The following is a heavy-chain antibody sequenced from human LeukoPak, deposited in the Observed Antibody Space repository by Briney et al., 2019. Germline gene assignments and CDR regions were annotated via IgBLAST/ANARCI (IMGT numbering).Heavy chain of an antibody. Sequence: VASVKVSCKASGYTFTSYDINWVRQATGQGLEWMGWMNPNSGNTGYAQKFQGRVTMTRNTSISTAYMELSSLRSEDTAVYYCARAGDYDFWSAGDWFDPWGQGTLVTVSS. CDR3: ARAGDYDFWSAGDWFDP. V-gene: IGHV1-8*02. CDR2: MNPNSGNT. D-gene: IGHD3-3*01. J-gene: IGHJ5*02. CDR1: GYTFTSYD.